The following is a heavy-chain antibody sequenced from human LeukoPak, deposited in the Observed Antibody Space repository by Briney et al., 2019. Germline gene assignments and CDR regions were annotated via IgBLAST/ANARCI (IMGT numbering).Heavy chain of an antibody. CDR3: ARGVFWGTNWFDP. D-gene: IGHD3-16*01. V-gene: IGHV1-3*01. CDR1: GYTFTSYA. J-gene: IGHJ5*02. CDR2: INAGNGNT. Sequence: ASVKVSCKASGYTFTSYAMHWVRQAPGQRLEWMGWINAGNGNTKYSQKFQGRVTITRDTSASTAYMELSSLRSEDTAVYYCARGVFWGTNWFDPWGQGTLVTVSS.